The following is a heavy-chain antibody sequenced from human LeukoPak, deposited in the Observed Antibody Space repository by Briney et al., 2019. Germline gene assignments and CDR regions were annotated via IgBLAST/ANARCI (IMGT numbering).Heavy chain of an antibody. J-gene: IGHJ4*02. D-gene: IGHD6-13*01. V-gene: IGHV3-30*02. Sequence: PGGSLRLSCAASGFTFSDYGMNWVRQAPGKGLEWVAFIQYDEGNKYYADSVKGRFTISRDNSKNTLYLQMNSLRAEDTAVYYCTNLPTQQHLDYWGQETLVTVSP. CDR2: IQYDEGNK. CDR1: GFTFSDYG. CDR3: TNLPTQQHLDY.